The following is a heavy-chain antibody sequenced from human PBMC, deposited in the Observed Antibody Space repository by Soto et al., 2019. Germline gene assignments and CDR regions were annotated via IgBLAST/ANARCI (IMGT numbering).Heavy chain of an antibody. CDR3: ARRREIHSKGNYGMDV. Sequence: QVQLQESGPGLVKPSQTLSLTCTVSGGSISSGGYYWSWIRQHPGKGLEWIGYIYYSGSTYYNPSLKSRVTISVDTSKNQFSLKLSSVTAADTAVYYCARRREIHSKGNYGMDVWDQGTTVTVSS. D-gene: IGHD4-4*01. CDR2: IYYSGST. J-gene: IGHJ6*02. V-gene: IGHV4-31*03. CDR1: GGSISSGGYY.